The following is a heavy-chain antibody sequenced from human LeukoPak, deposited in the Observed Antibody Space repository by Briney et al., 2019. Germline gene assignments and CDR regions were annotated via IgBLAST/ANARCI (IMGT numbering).Heavy chain of an antibody. D-gene: IGHD1-7*01. CDR3: ARDRRDWNYLSRWFDP. V-gene: IGHV3-30-3*01. CDR1: GFTFSSYA. CDR2: ISYDGSNK. J-gene: IGHJ5*02. Sequence: XRSLRLSCAASGFTFSSYAMHWVRQAPGKGLEWVAVISYDGSNKYYADSVKGRFTISRDNSKNTLYLQMNSLRAEDTAVYYCARDRRDWNYLSRWFDPWGQGTLVTVSS.